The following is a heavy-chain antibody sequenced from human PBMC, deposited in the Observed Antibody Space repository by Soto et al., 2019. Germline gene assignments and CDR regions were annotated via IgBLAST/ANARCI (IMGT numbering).Heavy chain of an antibody. D-gene: IGHD3-16*01. Sequence: QAQLVESGGDLVKPGGSLRLSCAASGFIFGDFYMTWIRQAPGKGLEWISYISKTSSTIYYADSVKGRFSISRDNAKNSLYLQMNSLRAEDTAVYYCARPNWNSRGGVLKLWGRGTLVIVSS. CDR1: GFIFGDFY. CDR2: ISKTSSTI. V-gene: IGHV3-11*01. J-gene: IGHJ1*01. CDR3: ARPNWNSRGGVLKL.